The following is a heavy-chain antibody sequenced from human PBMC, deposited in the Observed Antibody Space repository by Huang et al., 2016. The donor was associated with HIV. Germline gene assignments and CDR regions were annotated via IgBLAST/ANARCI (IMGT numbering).Heavy chain of an antibody. J-gene: IGHJ3*02. CDR3: ATQNYFGSGNNYRRTFYAFDI. Sequence: QVQLVQSGAEVKKPGASVKVSCKVSGYTLNELYMHWVRQSPGKGLEWMGGLDHEHGETIYAQKFQGRVTMTEDKSADTAYMELNSLRSEDTAVYYCATQNYFGSGNNYRRTFYAFDIWGPGTMVTVS. D-gene: IGHD3-10*01. CDR1: GYTLNELY. CDR2: LDHEHGET. V-gene: IGHV1-24*01.